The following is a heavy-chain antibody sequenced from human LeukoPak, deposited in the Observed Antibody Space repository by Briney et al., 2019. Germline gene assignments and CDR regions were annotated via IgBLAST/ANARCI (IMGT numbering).Heavy chain of an antibody. CDR3: ARGRYFDWLSPLDY. CDR1: GFTFSSYS. D-gene: IGHD3-9*01. V-gene: IGHV3-21*01. J-gene: IGHJ4*02. CDR2: ISSSSSYI. Sequence: GGSLRLSCAASGFTFSSYSMNWVRQAPGKGLEWVSSISSSSSYIFYADSVKGRFTISRDNAKNSLYLQMNSLRAEDTAIYYCARGRYFDWLSPLDYWGQGTLVTVSS.